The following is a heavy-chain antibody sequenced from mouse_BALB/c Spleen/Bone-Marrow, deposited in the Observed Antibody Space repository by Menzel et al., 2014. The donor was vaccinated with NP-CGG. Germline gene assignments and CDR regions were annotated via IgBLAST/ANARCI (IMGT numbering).Heavy chain of an antibody. CDR1: GFTFSSYA. J-gene: IGHJ2*01. V-gene: IGHV5-6-5*01. Sequence: EVKLVESGGGLVKPGGSLKLSCAASGFTFSSYAMSWVRQTPEKRLEWVASISSGGSTYYPDSVKGRFTISRDNARSILYLQMSSLRPEDTAMYYCARDDYDDQYYFDYWGQGTTLTVSS. CDR2: ISSGGST. CDR3: ARDDYDDQYYFDY. D-gene: IGHD2-4*01.